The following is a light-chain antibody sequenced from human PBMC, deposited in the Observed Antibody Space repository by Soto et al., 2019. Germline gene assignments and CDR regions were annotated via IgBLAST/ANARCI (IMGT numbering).Light chain of an antibody. J-gene: IGKJ4*01. V-gene: IGKV3-11*01. Sequence: EIVLTQSPATLSLSPGERATLSCRASQSVSSYLAWYQQKPGQAPRLLIYDASNRATGIPARFSGSGSGTDLTLSISSLEPEDVAIYYCQQRSTWPPTFGGGTKVEIQ. CDR1: QSVSSY. CDR2: DAS. CDR3: QQRSTWPPT.